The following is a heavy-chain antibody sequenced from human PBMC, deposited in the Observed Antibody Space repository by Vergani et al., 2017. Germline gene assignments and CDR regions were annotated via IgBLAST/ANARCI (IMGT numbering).Heavy chain of an antibody. CDR2: ISGSGGST. CDR3: ARSGSSSWYGDDY. Sequence: EVQLLESGGGLVQPGGSLRLSCAASGFTFSSYAMSWVRQAPGKGLEWVSAISGSGGSTYYADSVKGRFTISRDNSKNTLYLQMNSLRAEDTAVYYCARSGSSSWYGDDYWGHGTLVTVSS. CDR1: GFTFSSYA. V-gene: IGHV3-23*01. J-gene: IGHJ4*01. D-gene: IGHD6-13*01.